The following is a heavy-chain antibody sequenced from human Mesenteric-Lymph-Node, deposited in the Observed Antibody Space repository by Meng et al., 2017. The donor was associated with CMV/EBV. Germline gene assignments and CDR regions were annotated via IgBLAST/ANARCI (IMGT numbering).Heavy chain of an antibody. D-gene: IGHD6-13*01. Sequence: QITLKESGPTLVKPTQTLTLTCTFSGFSLSTSGVGVGWIRQAPGKALEWLALIYWDDDKRYSPSLKSRLTITKDTSKNQVVLTMTNMDPVDTATYYCAHSSGIAAAGPFYFDYWGQGTLVTVSS. J-gene: IGHJ4*02. CDR2: IYWDDDK. V-gene: IGHV2-5*02. CDR1: GFSLSTSGVG. CDR3: AHSSGIAAAGPFYFDY.